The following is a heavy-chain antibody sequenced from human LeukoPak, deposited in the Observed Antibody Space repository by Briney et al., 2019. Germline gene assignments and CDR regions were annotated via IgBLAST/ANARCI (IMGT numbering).Heavy chain of an antibody. V-gene: IGHV4-59*08. Sequence: SETLSLTCTVSGGSITSHYWSWIRQPPGKGLEWIGYIYFTGTGSTNYSPSLKSRVTISVDTSKNQFSLKLSSVTAADTAVYYCARHREKSSYYGVDWFDPWGQGTLVTVSS. CDR3: ARHREKSSYYGVDWFDP. J-gene: IGHJ5*02. D-gene: IGHD2-2*01. CDR1: GGSITSHY. CDR2: IYFTGTGST.